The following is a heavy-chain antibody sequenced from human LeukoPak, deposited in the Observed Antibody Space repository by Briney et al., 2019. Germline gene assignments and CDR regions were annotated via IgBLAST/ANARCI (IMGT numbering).Heavy chain of an antibody. V-gene: IGHV4-59*01. CDR3: ARGKTYYDISKDAFDI. D-gene: IGHD3-22*01. CDR2: IYYSGST. CDR1: SGSISSYY. Sequence: SETLSLTCTVSSGSISSYYWSWIRQPLGKGLEWIGYIYYSGSTNYNPSLKSRVTISVDTSKNQFSLKLSSVTAADTAVYYCARGKTYYDISKDAFDIWGQGTMVTVSS. J-gene: IGHJ3*02.